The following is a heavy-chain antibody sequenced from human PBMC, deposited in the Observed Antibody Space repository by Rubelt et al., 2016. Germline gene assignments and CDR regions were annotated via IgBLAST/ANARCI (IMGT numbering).Heavy chain of an antibody. V-gene: IGHV3-23*04. J-gene: IGHJ3*02. Sequence: EVQLVESGGGFVQPGGSLRLSCVASGFTFSNYVVNWVRQAPGKGLEWVSAISGSGGGTYYADSVKGRFTISRDNSKNTLYLQMNSLRVEDTAIYYCAKGLRGGTYDAFDIWGQGAMVTVSS. D-gene: IGHD3-16*01. CDR3: AKGLRGGTYDAFDI. CDR1: GFTFSNYV. CDR2: ISGSGGGT.